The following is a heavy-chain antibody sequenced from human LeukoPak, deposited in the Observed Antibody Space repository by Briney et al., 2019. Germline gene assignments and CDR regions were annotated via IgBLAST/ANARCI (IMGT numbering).Heavy chain of an antibody. V-gene: IGHV3-74*03. CDR3: ARIRESLGLGAFDI. CDR2: INSDGSTT. J-gene: IGHJ3*02. CDR1: GFSFSNCW. Sequence: PGASLRLSCEASGFSFSNCWMCWVRQAPGKGLVCLSRINSDGSTTTYADSVKGRFTISRDNAKNTLYLQMNSLRAEDSALYYCARIRESLGLGAFDIWGQGTMVTVSS. D-gene: IGHD7-27*01.